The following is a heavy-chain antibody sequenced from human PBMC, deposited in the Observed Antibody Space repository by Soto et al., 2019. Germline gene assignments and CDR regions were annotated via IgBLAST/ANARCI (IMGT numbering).Heavy chain of an antibody. CDR2: ISYDGSNK. CDR3: AKDPNVDTAIFYYGMDV. V-gene: IGHV3-30*18. CDR1: GFTFSSYG. D-gene: IGHD5-18*01. Sequence: PWGSLRLSCAASGFTFSSYGMHWVRQAPGKGLEWVAVISYDGSNKYYADSVKGRFTISRDNSKNTLYLQMNSLRAEDTAVYYCAKDPNVDTAIFYYGMDVWGQGTTVTVSS. J-gene: IGHJ6*02.